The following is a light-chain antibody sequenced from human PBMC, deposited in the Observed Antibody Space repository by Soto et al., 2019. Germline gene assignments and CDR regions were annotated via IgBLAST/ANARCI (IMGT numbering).Light chain of an antibody. CDR2: DNS. J-gene: IGLJ1*01. CDR1: SGDIGGYNY. V-gene: IGLV2-14*01. Sequence: QSVLTQPASVSGSPGQSITISCTGTSGDIGGYNYVSWYQQHPGKAPKLLIFDNSSRPSGVPGRFSGSKSGTSASLAITGLQAEDEADYYCQSYDSSLSAYVFGAGTKVTVL. CDR3: QSYDSSLSAYV.